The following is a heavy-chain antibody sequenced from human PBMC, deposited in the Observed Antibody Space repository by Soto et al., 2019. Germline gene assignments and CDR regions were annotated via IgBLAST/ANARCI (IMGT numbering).Heavy chain of an antibody. CDR2: IIPIFGTA. V-gene: IGHV1-69*13. CDR3: ARPTRYYYDSSGQSAGFDP. Sequence: SVKVSCKASGGTFSSYAISWVRQAPGQGLEWMGGIIPIFGTANYAQKFQGRVTITADESTSTAYMELSSLRSEDTAVYYCARPTRYYYDSSGQSAGFDPWGQGTLVTVSS. CDR1: GGTFSSYA. J-gene: IGHJ5*02. D-gene: IGHD3-22*01.